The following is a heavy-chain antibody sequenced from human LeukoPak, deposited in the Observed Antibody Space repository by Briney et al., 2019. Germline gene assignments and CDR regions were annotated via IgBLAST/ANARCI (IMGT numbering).Heavy chain of an antibody. CDR3: ARVGPGIAAEA. Sequence: ASVKVSCKAFGYTFTNYFIHWVRQAPGQGLEWMGIINPRDRSTDYPQKFQGRVAMTRDTSTTTVHMVLSSLRSEDTAMYYCARVGPGIAAEAWGQGTLVTVSS. CDR2: INPRDRST. D-gene: IGHD6-13*01. CDR1: GYTFTNYF. J-gene: IGHJ4*02. V-gene: IGHV1-46*01.